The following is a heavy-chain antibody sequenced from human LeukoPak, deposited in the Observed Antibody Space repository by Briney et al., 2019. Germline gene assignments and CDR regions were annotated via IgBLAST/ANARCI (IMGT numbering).Heavy chain of an antibody. D-gene: IGHD1-1*01. J-gene: IGHJ4*02. CDR1: GGSISSSSYY. V-gene: IGHV4-39*01. Sequence: SETLSLTCTVSGGSISSSSYYGGWIRRPPGEGLEWIGTIYYSGSIYYNPSLKSRVTISVDTSKNQFSLKLSSVTAADTAVYYCARHDNWNFGINYWGQGTLVTVSS. CDR2: IYYSGSI. CDR3: ARHDNWNFGINY.